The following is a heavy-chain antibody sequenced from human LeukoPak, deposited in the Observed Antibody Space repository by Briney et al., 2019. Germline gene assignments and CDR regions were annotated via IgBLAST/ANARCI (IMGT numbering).Heavy chain of an antibody. CDR1: GFTFSSYW. J-gene: IGHJ4*02. Sequence: GGSLGRSCAASGFTFSSYWMSWVRQAPGKGLEGVANIKQGGSEKYYVDSVKGRFTISRDNAKNSLYLQMNSLRAEDTAVYYCVRDRADWAFDYWGQGTLVTVSS. V-gene: IGHV3-7*01. CDR2: IKQGGSEK. CDR3: VRDRADWAFDY. D-gene: IGHD2-21*01.